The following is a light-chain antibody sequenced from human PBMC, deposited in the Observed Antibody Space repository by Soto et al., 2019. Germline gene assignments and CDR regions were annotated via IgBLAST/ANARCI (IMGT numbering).Light chain of an antibody. CDR3: QQYGSWRT. J-gene: IGKJ1*01. V-gene: IGKV3D-15*01. Sequence: EIVMTQSPATLSVSPGERVTLSCRASQSVSSNLAWYQQKPGQAPRLLIYGASTRATGIPARFSGSGSGTDFTLTITSLESEDFAVYFCQQYGSWRTFGQGTKVDI. CDR1: QSVSSN. CDR2: GAS.